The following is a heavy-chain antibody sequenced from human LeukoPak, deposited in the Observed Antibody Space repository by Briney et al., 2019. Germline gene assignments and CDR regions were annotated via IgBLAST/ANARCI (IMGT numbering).Heavy chain of an antibody. J-gene: IGHJ4*02. CDR2: IYHSGST. CDR3: AKTPYDFRSGFNFRFDY. CDR1: GYSISTTYY. V-gene: IGHV4-38-2*01. Sequence: KTSETLSLTCAVSGYSISTTYYWGWIRQPPGKGLEWNGSIYHSGSTYYTPSLKSRVTISVDTSKNQFSLKLRSVTAADTAMYYCAKTPYDFRSGFNFRFDYWGQGTLVTVSS. D-gene: IGHD3-3*01.